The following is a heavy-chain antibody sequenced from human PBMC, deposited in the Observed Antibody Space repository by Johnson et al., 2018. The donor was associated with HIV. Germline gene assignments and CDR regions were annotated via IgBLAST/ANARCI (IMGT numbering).Heavy chain of an antibody. J-gene: IGHJ3*02. CDR1: GFSFSNYG. CDR2: ISYDGSNK. Sequence: QVQLVESGGGVVQPGRSQRLSCAASGFSFSNYGMHWVRQAPGKGLEWVAVISYDGSNKYYADSVKGRFTISRDNSKNTLYLQMNSLRAEDTAVYYCARDKANWGPSRDVGAFDIWGQGTMVTVSS. V-gene: IGHV3-30*03. D-gene: IGHD7-27*01. CDR3: ARDKANWGPSRDVGAFDI.